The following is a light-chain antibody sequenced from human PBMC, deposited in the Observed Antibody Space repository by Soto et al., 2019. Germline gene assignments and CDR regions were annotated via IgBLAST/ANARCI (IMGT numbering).Light chain of an antibody. V-gene: IGKV3-15*01. CDR2: GAS. CDR3: QQYNKWPPLT. J-gene: IGKJ4*01. Sequence: EVLMTQSPVTLSVSPGESATHSCRANQSIGTDVAWYQQKPGQAPRLLVYGASTRASDVPARFSGAGSGTDFTLTISSLQSEDFVLYYCQQYNKWPPLTFGGGTKVDIK. CDR1: QSIGTD.